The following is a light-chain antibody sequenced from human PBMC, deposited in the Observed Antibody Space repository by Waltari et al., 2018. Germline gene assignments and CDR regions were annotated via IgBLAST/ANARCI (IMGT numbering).Light chain of an antibody. CDR2: KDT. Sequence: SYELTQPPSLSVSPGQTASITCSGDALPNQCGDWYQQKAGQAPVLVKYKDTERPSGSPGRFSGSSSGTTVTLTISAVQAEDEADYFCQSADSSVWVFGGGTKLTVL. J-gene: IGLJ3*02. CDR3: QSADSSVWV. CDR1: ALPNQC. V-gene: IGLV3-25*03.